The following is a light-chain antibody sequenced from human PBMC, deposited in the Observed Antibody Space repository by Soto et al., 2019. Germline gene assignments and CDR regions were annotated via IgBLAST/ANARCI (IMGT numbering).Light chain of an antibody. J-gene: IGLJ2*01. CDR1: SSNIGAGYD. CDR2: GNS. CDR3: QSYDSSLSAYVV. V-gene: IGLV1-40*01. Sequence: QSVLTQPPSVSGAPGQRVTIPCTGSSSNIGAGYDVHWYQQLPGTAPKLLIYGNSNRPSGVPDRFSGSKSGTSASLAITGLQAEDEADYYCQSYDSSLSAYVVFGGGTKVTVL.